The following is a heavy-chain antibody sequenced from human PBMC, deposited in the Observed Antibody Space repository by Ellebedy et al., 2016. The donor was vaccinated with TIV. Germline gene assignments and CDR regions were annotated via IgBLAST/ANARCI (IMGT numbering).Heavy chain of an antibody. CDR1: GGSISSYY. D-gene: IGHD3-16*02. CDR3: ARGGSVAFGGVIVMGDY. CDR2: IYTSGST. V-gene: IGHV4-4*07. Sequence: SETLSLTCTVSGGSISSYYWSWIRQPAGKGLEWIGRIYTSGSTNYNPSLKSRVTMSVDTSKNQFSLKLSSVTAADTAVYYCARGGSVAFGGVIVMGDYWGQGTLVTVSS. J-gene: IGHJ4*02.